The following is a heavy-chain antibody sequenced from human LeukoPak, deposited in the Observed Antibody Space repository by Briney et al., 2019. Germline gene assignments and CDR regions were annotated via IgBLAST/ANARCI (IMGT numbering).Heavy chain of an antibody. D-gene: IGHD3-3*01. J-gene: IGHJ4*02. V-gene: IGHV3-30-3*01. Sequence: PGGSLRLSYAASGFTFSSYAMHWVRQAPGKGLEWVAVISYDGSNKYYADSVKGRFTISRDNSKNTLYLQMNSLRAEDTAVYYCARDTRGFLEWLLYYWGQGTLVTVSS. CDR1: GFTFSSYA. CDR3: ARDTRGFLEWLLYY. CDR2: ISYDGSNK.